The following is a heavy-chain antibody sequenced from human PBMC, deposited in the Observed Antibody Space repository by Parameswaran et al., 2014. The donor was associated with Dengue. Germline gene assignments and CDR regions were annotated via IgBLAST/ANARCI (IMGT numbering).Heavy chain of an antibody. D-gene: IGHD3-22*01. CDR3: ARSKGGYYDSSGYYYTRVNYYGMDV. CDR2: IIPIFGTA. V-gene: IGHV1-69*01. J-gene: IGHJ6*02. Sequence: SWVRQAPGQGLEWMGGIIPIFGTANYAQKFQGRVTITADESTSTAYMELSSLRSEDTAVYYCARSKGGYYDSSGYYYTRVNYYGMDVWGQGTTVTVSS.